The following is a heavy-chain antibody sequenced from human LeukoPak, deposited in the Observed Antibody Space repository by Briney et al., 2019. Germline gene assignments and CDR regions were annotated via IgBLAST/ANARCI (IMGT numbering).Heavy chain of an antibody. Sequence: ASVTVSCKASGGTFSSYAISWVRQAPGQGLEWMGGIVPIFGTANYAQKFQGRVTVIADESTSTAYMELSSLRSEDTAVYYCARGQNYGSGRGAYYYYGMDVWGQGTTVTVSS. CDR3: ARGQNYGSGRGAYYYYGMDV. CDR1: GGTFSSYA. V-gene: IGHV1-69*01. D-gene: IGHD3-10*01. CDR2: IVPIFGTA. J-gene: IGHJ6*02.